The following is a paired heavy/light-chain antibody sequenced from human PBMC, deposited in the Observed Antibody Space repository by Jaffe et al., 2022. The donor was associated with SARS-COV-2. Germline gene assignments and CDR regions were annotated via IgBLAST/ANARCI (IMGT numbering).Heavy chain of an antibody. D-gene: IGHD2-2*01. CDR3: ARGGYCSSTSCYDEYFQH. CDR2: ISYDGSNK. Sequence: QVQLVESGGGVVQPGRSLRLSCAASGFTFSSYAMHWVRQAPGKGLEWVAVISYDGSNKYYADSVKGRFTISRDNSKNTLYLQMNSLRAEDTAVYYCARGGYCSSTSCYDEYFQHWGQGTLVTVSS. CDR1: GFTFSSYA. V-gene: IGHV3-30*04. J-gene: IGHJ1*01.
Light chain of an antibody. CDR1: SGSVSTSYY. J-gene: IGLJ3*02. CDR3: VLYMGSEWV. CDR2: STN. Sequence: QTVVTQEPSFSVSPGGTVTLTCGLSSGSVSTSYYPSWYQQTPGQAPRTLIYSTNTRSSGVPDRFSGSILGNKAALTITGAQADDESDYYCVLYMGSEWVFGGGTKLTVL. V-gene: IGLV8-61*01.